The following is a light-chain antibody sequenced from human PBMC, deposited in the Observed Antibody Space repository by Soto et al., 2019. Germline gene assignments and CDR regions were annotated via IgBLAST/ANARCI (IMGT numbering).Light chain of an antibody. J-gene: IGKJ1*01. Sequence: EIVMTQSPATLSVSPGERAPLSCRASQSVSSSLAWYQQKPGQAPRLLIYGASTRATGVPARFSGGESGTEFTLTISSLQSEDFAVYYCQQYNDWPRTFGQGTKVDIK. CDR2: GAS. CDR1: QSVSSS. CDR3: QQYNDWPRT. V-gene: IGKV3-15*01.